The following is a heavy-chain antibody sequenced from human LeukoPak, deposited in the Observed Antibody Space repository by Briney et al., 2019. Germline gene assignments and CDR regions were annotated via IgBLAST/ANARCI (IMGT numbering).Heavy chain of an antibody. CDR3: ARHKGAYGSGSPPRDFDY. J-gene: IGHJ4*02. Sequence: SETLSLTCTVSGGSISSYYWSWLRQPPGKGLEWIGYIYYSGSTNYNPSLKSRVTISVDTSKNQFSLKLSSVTAADTAVYYCARHKGAYGSGSPPRDFDYWGQGTLVTVSS. CDR1: GGSISSYY. V-gene: IGHV4-59*08. CDR2: IYYSGST. D-gene: IGHD3-10*01.